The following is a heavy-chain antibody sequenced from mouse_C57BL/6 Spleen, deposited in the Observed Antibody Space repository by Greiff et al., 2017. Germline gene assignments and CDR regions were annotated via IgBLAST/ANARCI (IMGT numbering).Heavy chain of an antibody. CDR2: IDPSDSYT. V-gene: IGHV1-69*01. CDR1: GYTFTSYW. Sequence: QVQLQQSGAELVMPGASVKLSCKASGYTFTSYWMHWVNQRPGQGLEWIGEIDPSDSYTNYNQKFKGKSTLTVDKSSSTAYMQLSSLTSEDSAVYYCARLTGTGYYFDYWGQGTTLTVSS. J-gene: IGHJ2*01. CDR3: ARLTGTGYYFDY. D-gene: IGHD4-1*01.